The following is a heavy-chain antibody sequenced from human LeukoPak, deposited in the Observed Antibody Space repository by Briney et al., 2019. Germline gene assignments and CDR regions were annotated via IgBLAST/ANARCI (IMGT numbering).Heavy chain of an antibody. D-gene: IGHD3-22*01. J-gene: IGHJ4*02. Sequence: GASVKVSCKASGYTFTSYGISWVRQAPGQGLEWMGWISAYNGNTNYAQKLQGRVTMTTDTSTSTACMELRSLRSDDTTVYYCARLLGYYYDSSGSPFDYWGQGTLVTVSS. CDR1: GYTFTSYG. CDR2: ISAYNGNT. CDR3: ARLLGYYYDSSGSPFDY. V-gene: IGHV1-18*01.